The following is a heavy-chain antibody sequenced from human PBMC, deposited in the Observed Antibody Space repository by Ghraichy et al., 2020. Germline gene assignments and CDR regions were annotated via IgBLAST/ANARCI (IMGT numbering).Heavy chain of an antibody. J-gene: IGHJ6*02. CDR2: MDPNSGNT. V-gene: IGHV1-8*01. Sequence: ASVKVSCKASGYTFTSYDINWVRQATGQGLEWMGWMDPNSGNTGYAQKFQGRVTMTRNTSISTAYMELGSLRSEDTAVYFCARGAVDIASMDVWGQGTTVTVSS. CDR3: ARGAVDIASMDV. D-gene: IGHD5-12*01. CDR1: GYTFTSYD.